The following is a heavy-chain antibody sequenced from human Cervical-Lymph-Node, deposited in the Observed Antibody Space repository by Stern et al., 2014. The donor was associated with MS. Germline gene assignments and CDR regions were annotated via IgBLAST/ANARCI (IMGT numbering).Heavy chain of an antibody. CDR2: IIPMFGTP. CDR1: GGTFNNHV. J-gene: IGHJ4*02. D-gene: IGHD5-12*01. V-gene: IGHV1-69*06. Sequence: VQLVESGAEVTKPGSSVKVSCKASGGTFNNHVISWVRQARGQGLEWMGGIIPMFGTPNYARKFQGRVTIIADKSTSTVHMVLRNLSDEDTAMYYCANRDMGYTYGRHDYWGQGTLVTVS. CDR3: ANRDMGYTYGRHDY.